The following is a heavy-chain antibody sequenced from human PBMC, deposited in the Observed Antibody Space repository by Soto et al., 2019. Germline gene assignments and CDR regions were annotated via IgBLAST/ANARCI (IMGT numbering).Heavy chain of an antibody. D-gene: IGHD2-2*01. V-gene: IGHV1-2*02. Sequence: ASVKVSCKASGYTFTGYYMHWVRQAPGQGLEWMGWINPNSGGTNYAQKFQGRVTMTRDTSISTAYMELSRLRSDDTAVYYCARDSQCQLPYGYYYGMDVWGQGTTVTSP. CDR1: GYTFTGYY. CDR3: ARDSQCQLPYGYYYGMDV. CDR2: INPNSGGT. J-gene: IGHJ6*02.